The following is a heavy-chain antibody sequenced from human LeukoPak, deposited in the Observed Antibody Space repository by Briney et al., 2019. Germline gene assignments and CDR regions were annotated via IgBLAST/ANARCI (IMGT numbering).Heavy chain of an antibody. D-gene: IGHD3-10*01. CDR2: TYWNNDK. Sequence: SGPTLVKPTQTLTLTCTFSGFSLSTTGVGVGWIRQPPGKALEWLAVTYWNNDKSYSPSLKSRLTITKDTSKNQVVLIMTNMDPVDTATYYCAHKGRGSGSYTMWGQGTLVTVSS. CDR1: GFSLSTTGVG. V-gene: IGHV2-5*01. J-gene: IGHJ4*02. CDR3: AHKGRGSGSYTM.